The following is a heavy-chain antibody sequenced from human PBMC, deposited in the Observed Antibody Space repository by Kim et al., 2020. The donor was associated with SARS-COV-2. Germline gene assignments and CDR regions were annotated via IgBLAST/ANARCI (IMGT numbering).Heavy chain of an antibody. CDR2: IVGDGRET. J-gene: IGHJ6*02. CDR3: ARDDAYGLDV. V-gene: IGHV3-74*01. Sequence: GGSLRLSCAASGFTLNVRWLHWVRQAPGKGLVWVSRIVGDGRETTYADSVKGRFTISRDNARNTVYLQMNSLRAEDTAVYYCARDDAYGLDVWGQGTTVT. CDR1: GFTLNVRW.